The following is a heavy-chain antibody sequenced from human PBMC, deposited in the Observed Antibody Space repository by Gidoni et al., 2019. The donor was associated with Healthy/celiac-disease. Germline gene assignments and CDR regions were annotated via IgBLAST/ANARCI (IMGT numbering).Heavy chain of an antibody. CDR1: GFTFSSYA. V-gene: IGHV3-23*01. D-gene: IGHD2-2*01. CDR3: ALSQLSFLWYFDL. CDR2: ISGSGGST. Sequence: EVQLFESGGGLVQPGGSLRLSCAASGFTFSSYAMRWVRQAPGKGLEWVSAISGSGGSTYYADSVKGRFTISRDNSKNTLYLQMNSLRAEDTAVYYCALSQLSFLWYFDLWGRGTLVTVSS. J-gene: IGHJ2*01.